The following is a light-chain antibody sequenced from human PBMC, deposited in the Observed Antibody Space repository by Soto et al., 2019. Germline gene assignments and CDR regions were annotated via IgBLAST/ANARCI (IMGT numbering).Light chain of an antibody. J-gene: IGKJ4*01. Sequence: EIVLTQSPDTLSLSPGERATLSCRASQKVTSDYLGWYQQRPGQAPRLLIYGASSRATGIPDRFSGSGSGTDFHLTINTLEPEDFALYYCQHYGSSFGGGTRVEIK. CDR2: GAS. CDR3: QHYGSS. CDR1: QKVTSDY. V-gene: IGKV3-20*01.